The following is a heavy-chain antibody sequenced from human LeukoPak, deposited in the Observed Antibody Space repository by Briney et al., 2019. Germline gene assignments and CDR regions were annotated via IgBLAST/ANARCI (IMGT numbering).Heavy chain of an antibody. Sequence: SETLSLTCTVSGGSISSSSYYWGWIRQPPGKGLEWIGSIYYSGSTYYNPSLKSRVTISVDTSKNQFSLKLSSVTAADTAVYYCARAPESGLGSSRPFDYWGQGTLVTVSS. D-gene: IGHD6-6*01. CDR2: IYYSGST. CDR1: GGSISSSSYY. V-gene: IGHV4-39*07. J-gene: IGHJ4*02. CDR3: ARAPESGLGSSRPFDY.